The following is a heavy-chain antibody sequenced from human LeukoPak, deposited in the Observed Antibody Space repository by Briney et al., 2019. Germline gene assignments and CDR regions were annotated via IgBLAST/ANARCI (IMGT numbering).Heavy chain of an antibody. J-gene: IGHJ4*02. Sequence: SETLSLTCTVSGGSISTYYWSWIRQPPGKGLEWIGYIYYSGSTNYNPSLKSRVTMSVDTSKNQFSLKLSSVTAADTAVYYCARDVGSSSWGYWGQGTLVTVSS. CDR2: IYYSGST. V-gene: IGHV4-59*01. D-gene: IGHD6-13*01. CDR3: ARDVGSSSWGY. CDR1: GGSISTYY.